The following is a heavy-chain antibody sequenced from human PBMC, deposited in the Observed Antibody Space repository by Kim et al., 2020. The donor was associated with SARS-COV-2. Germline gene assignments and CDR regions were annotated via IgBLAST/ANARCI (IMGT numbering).Heavy chain of an antibody. V-gene: IGHV3-9*01. J-gene: IGHJ2*01. Sequence: IGYADSVKGRLTIYRDNAKNSLYLQMNSLRAEDTALYYCAKDIRNGGDIGGRGTLVTVSS. CDR3: AKDIRNGGDI. CDR2: I.